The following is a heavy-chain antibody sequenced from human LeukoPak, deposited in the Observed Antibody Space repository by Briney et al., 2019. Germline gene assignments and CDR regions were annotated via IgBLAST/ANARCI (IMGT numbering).Heavy chain of an antibody. J-gene: IGHJ4*02. Sequence: SETLSLTCIVSGGSINSYYWSWIRQPPGKGLEWIAYVDDSGNTNYNPPLKSRVTISADTSRNELYLQVNYVAAADTAVYYCARHLAARLGGARFSDYWGQGTLVTVSS. CDR2: VDDSGNT. D-gene: IGHD2-21*01. V-gene: IGHV4-59*08. CDR3: ARHLAARLGGARFSDY. CDR1: GGSINSYY.